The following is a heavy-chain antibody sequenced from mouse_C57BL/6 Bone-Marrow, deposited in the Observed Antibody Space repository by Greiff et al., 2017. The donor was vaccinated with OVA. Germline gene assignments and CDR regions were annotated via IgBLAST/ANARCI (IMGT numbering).Heavy chain of an antibody. J-gene: IGHJ2*01. CDR2: ISYDGSN. Sequence: EVQLQESGPGLVKPSQSLSLTCSVTGYSITSGYYWNWIRQFPGNKLEWMGYISYDGSNNYNPSLKNRISITRDTSKNQFFLKLNSVTTEDTATYYCARERGFFDYCGQGTTLTVSS. CDR1: GYSITSGYY. V-gene: IGHV3-6*01. CDR3: ARERGFFDY.